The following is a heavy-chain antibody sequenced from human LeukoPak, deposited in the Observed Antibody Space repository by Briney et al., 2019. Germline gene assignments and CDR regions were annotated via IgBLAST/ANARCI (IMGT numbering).Heavy chain of an antibody. CDR3: ARGSLGYYGSGSYYNAYYYGMDV. V-gene: IGHV4-34*01. CDR1: GGSFSGYY. CDR2: INHSGST. J-gene: IGHJ6*02. Sequence: SETLSLTCAVYGGSFSGYYWSWIRQPPGKGLEWIGEINHSGSTNYTPSLKSRVTISVDTSKNQFSLKLSSVTAADTAVYYCARGSLGYYGSGSYYNAYYYGMDVWGQGTTVTVSS. D-gene: IGHD3-10*01.